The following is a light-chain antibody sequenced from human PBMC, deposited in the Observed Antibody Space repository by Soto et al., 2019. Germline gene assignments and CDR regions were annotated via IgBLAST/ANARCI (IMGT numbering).Light chain of an antibody. Sequence: EIVMTQSPATLSVSPGERATLSCRASQSVSSNLAWYQQKPGQAPRLLIYGASTRSTGIPARFSGSGSGTEFTLTISSLQSEDFAVYYWQQYNNWWTFGQGTKVEI. CDR3: QQYNNWWT. CDR1: QSVSSN. J-gene: IGKJ1*01. V-gene: IGKV3-15*01. CDR2: GAS.